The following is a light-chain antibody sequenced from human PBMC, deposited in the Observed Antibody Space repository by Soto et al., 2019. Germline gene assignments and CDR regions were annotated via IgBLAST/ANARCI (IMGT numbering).Light chain of an antibody. V-gene: IGLV1-44*01. Sequence: QSVLTQPPSASGTPGQRVTISCSGSSSNIGSNTVNWYQQLPRTAPKLLIYTNNQRPSGVPDRFSGSKSGTSASLAISGLQSEDEADYYCVVWDDSRVVFGGGTKLTVL. CDR1: SSNIGSNT. CDR2: TNN. J-gene: IGLJ2*01. CDR3: VVWDDSRVV.